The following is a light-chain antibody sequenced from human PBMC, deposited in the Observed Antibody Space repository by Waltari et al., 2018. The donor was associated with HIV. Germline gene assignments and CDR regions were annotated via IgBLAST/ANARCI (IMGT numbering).Light chain of an antibody. CDR1: NIGCKT. CDR2: NAS. Sequence: SSMLTQQPSSSLAPGQKDRLPCGGNNIGCKTGHGDQQKAGQAPVLVVYNASDRPSGIPERFSGSNSGNTATLTISRVEAGDEADYYCHVWDRSSDHHVFGTGTKVTVL. J-gene: IGLJ1*01. CDR3: HVWDRSSDHHV. V-gene: IGLV3-21*02.